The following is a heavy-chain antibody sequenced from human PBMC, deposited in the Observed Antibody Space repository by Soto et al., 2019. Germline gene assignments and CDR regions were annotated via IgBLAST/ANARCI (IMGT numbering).Heavy chain of an antibody. Sequence: EVQLLESGGGLVQPGGSLRLSCAASGFTFSSYAMSWVRQAPGKGLEWVSAISGSGGSTYYADSVKGRFTISRDNSKNTLYLQMNSLRAEDTAVYYSAGYYYDSSGYYPYNWFDPWGQGTLVTVSS. J-gene: IGHJ5*02. CDR1: GFTFSSYA. CDR3: AGYYYDSSGYYPYNWFDP. V-gene: IGHV3-23*01. D-gene: IGHD3-22*01. CDR2: ISGSGGST.